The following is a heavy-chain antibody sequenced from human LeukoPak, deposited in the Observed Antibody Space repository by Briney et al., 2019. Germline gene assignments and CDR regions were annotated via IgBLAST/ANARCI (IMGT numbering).Heavy chain of an antibody. CDR2: IYTSGST. Sequence: SKTLSLTCAVSGGSISSSNWWSWVRQPPGKGLEWIGRIYTSGSTNYNPSLKSRVTISVDTSKNQFSLKLSSVTAADTAVYYCARSPDYGDYFDYWGQGTLVTVSS. D-gene: IGHD4-17*01. V-gene: IGHV4-4*02. CDR3: ARSPDYGDYFDY. J-gene: IGHJ4*02. CDR1: GGSISSSNW.